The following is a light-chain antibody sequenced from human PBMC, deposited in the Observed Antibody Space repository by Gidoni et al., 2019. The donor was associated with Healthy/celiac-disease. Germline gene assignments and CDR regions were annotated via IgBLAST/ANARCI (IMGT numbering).Light chain of an antibody. Sequence: DIVMTQSPLSLPVTPGEPASISCRSSQSLLHSNGSNYLDWYQQKPGQSPQLLIYLGSNRATGVPDRFSGSGSGTDFTLKISRVEAEDVGVYYCMQAVQTPWTFXQXTKVEIK. CDR1: QSLLHSNGSNY. J-gene: IGKJ1*01. CDR2: LGS. CDR3: MQAVQTPWT. V-gene: IGKV2-28*01.